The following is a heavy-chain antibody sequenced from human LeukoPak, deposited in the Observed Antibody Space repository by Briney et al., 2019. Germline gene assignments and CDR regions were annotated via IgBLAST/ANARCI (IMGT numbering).Heavy chain of an antibody. J-gene: IGHJ5*02. CDR1: GDSVSSNSAA. V-gene: IGHV6-1*01. CDR2: TYYRSKWYN. Sequence: SQTLSLTCAISGDSVSSNSAAWNWIRQSPSRGLEWLGRTYYRSKWYNDYAVSVKSRITINPDTSKNQFSLQLNSVTPEDTPVYYCASSSSSSWYPNWFDPWGQGTLVTVSS. CDR3: ASSSSSSWYPNWFDP. D-gene: IGHD6-13*01.